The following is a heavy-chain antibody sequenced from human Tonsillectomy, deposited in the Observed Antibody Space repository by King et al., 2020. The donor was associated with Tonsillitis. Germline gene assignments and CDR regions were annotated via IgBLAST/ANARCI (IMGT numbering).Heavy chain of an antibody. CDR2: INPNSGGA. CDR3: ARGPWVYDSSSVAF. J-gene: IGHJ4*02. Sequence: QLVQSGAEVKKPGASVKVSCKASGYTFTAYYMYWVRQAPGQGLEWVGWINPNSGGANYAQKFQGRATMTRDTSISTAYMELSRLRSDDTAVYHCARGPWVYDSSSVAFWGQGTLVTVSS. V-gene: IGHV1-2*02. D-gene: IGHD6-13*01. CDR1: GYTFTAYY.